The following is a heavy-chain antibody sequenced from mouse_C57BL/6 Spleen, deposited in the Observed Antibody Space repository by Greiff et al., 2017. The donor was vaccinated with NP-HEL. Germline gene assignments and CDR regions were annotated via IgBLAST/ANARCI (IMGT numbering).Heavy chain of an antibody. J-gene: IGHJ2*01. D-gene: IGHD2-3*01. Sequence: QVQLKQPGAELVKPGASVKVSCKASGYTFTSYWMHWVKQRPGQGLEWIGRIHPSDSDTNYNQKFKGKATLTVDKSSSTAYMQLSSLTSEDTAVYYCAVYDGYWDFDYWGQGTTLTVSS. CDR1: GYTFTSYW. CDR3: AVYDGYWDFDY. V-gene: IGHV1-74*01. CDR2: IHPSDSDT.